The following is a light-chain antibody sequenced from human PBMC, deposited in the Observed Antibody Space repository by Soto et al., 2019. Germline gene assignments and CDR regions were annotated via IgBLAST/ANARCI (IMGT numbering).Light chain of an antibody. CDR1: QSVNSR. V-gene: IGKV3-20*01. CDR3: QHYGRSPVT. Sequence: EIVLTQSPGTLPLSPGERATLSCRASQSVNSRLAWYQHKPGQAPRLLISGASSRATGIPDRFSGSGSATDFTLTISRLEPEDFALYYCQHYGRSPVTFGQGTRLEIK. CDR2: GAS. J-gene: IGKJ5*01.